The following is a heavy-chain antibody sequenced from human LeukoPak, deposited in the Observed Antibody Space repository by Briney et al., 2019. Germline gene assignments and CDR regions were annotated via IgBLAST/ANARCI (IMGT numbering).Heavy chain of an antibody. V-gene: IGHV1-3*01. J-gene: IGHJ4*02. D-gene: IGHD3-10*01. CDR2: INAGNGNT. CDR1: GYTFTSYA. CDR3: ARIGPILNHMVRGQTFDY. Sequence: ASVKVSCKASGYTFTSYAMHWVRQAPGQRLEWMGWINAGNGNTKYSQKFQGRVTITRDTSASTAYMELSSMRSEDTAVYYCARIGPILNHMVRGQTFDYWGQGTLVTVSS.